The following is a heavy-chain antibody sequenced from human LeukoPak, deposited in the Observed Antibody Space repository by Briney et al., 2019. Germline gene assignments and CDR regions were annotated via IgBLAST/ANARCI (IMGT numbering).Heavy chain of an antibody. CDR3: VGSSHQRNWFDP. Sequence: ASVKVSCKASGNTXTSDYMNWVRQAPGQGLEWMGIVHSSGGVIKYAQEFQDRVTVTRDPSTSTIYMELSSLRSEDTAVYYCVGSSHQRNWFDPWGQGTLVIVSS. J-gene: IGHJ5*02. V-gene: IGHV1-46*01. CDR1: GNTXTSDY. D-gene: IGHD1-26*01. CDR2: VHSSGGVI.